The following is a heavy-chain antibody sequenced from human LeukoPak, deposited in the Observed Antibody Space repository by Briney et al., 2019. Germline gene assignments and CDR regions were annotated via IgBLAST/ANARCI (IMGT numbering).Heavy chain of an antibody. CDR2: ISGSGGST. CDR1: GLTFSSYA. D-gene: IGHD1-26*01. Sequence: PGGSLRLSCAASGLTFSSYAMSWVRQAPGKGLEWVSGISGSGGSTYYADSVKGRFTISRDNSKNTLYLQMNSLRAEDTAVHYCASGDSGSYYFDYWGQGTLVTVSS. CDR3: ASGDSGSYYFDY. J-gene: IGHJ4*02. V-gene: IGHV3-23*01.